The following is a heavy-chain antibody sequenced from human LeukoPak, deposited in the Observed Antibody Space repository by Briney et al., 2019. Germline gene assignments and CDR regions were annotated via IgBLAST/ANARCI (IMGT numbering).Heavy chain of an antibody. CDR3: ASGSPDAFDI. Sequence: ASVKVSCKASGGTFSSYAISWVRQAPGQGLEWMGRIIPIFGTANYAQKFQGRVTITTDESTSTAYMELSSLRSEDTAAYYCASGSPDAFDIWGQGTMVTVSS. J-gene: IGHJ3*02. D-gene: IGHD1-26*01. CDR1: GGTFSSYA. V-gene: IGHV1-69*05. CDR2: IIPIFGTA.